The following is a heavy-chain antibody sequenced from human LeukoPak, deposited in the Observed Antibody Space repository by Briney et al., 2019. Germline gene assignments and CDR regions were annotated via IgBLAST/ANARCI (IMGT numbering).Heavy chain of an antibody. Sequence: GGSLRLSCAASGFTFRNYAMSWVRQAPGKGLEWVSAISGSGISTYYADSVKGRFTTSRDNSKNMLYLQVNSLRAEDTAVYYCAEDVDRRQWLVPTSFDYWGQGTLVTVSS. V-gene: IGHV3-23*01. CDR1: GFTFRNYA. CDR2: ISGSGIST. J-gene: IGHJ4*02. CDR3: AEDVDRRQWLVPTSFDY. D-gene: IGHD6-19*01.